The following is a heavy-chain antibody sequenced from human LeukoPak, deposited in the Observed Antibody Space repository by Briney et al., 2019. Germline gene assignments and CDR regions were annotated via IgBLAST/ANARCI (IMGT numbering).Heavy chain of an antibody. CDR3: ARGEEAVAGTGDFDY. D-gene: IGHD6-19*01. Sequence: ASVKVSCKASGCTFTSYVISWVRQAPGQGLEWVGWISAYNGNTNYAQKLQGRVTMTTDTSTSTAYMELRSLRSDDTAVYYCARGEEAVAGTGDFDYWGQGTLVTVSS. CDR2: ISAYNGNT. V-gene: IGHV1-18*04. J-gene: IGHJ4*02. CDR1: GCTFTSYV.